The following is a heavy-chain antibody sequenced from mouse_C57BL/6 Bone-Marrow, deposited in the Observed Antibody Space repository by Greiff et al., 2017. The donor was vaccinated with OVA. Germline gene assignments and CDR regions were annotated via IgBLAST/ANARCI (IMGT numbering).Heavy chain of an antibody. J-gene: IGHJ2*01. CDR3: TRSYSNYGDLDY. D-gene: IGHD2-5*01. V-gene: IGHV1-15*01. CDR1: GYTFTDYE. Sequence: QVQLQQSGAELVRPGASVTLSCKASGYTFTDYEMHWVKQTPVHGLEWIGAIDPETGGTAYNQKFTGKAILTADKSSSTAYMELRSLTSEDSAVYYCTRSYSNYGDLDYWGQGTTLTVSS. CDR2: IDPETGGT.